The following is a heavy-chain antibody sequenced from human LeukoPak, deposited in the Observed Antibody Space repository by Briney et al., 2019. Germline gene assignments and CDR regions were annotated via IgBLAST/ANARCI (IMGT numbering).Heavy chain of an antibody. D-gene: IGHD5-18*01. Sequence: GGSLRLSCVASGFTFSSRDWMTWVRQAPGKGLERVANIKQDGSEKNYVDSVKGRFTISRDNAKNSLYLQMNSLRAEDTAVYYCARADGSLVGIQLWSSVGVFDYWGQGTLVTVSS. CDR3: ARADGSLVGIQLWSSVGVFDY. CDR1: GFTFSSRDW. V-gene: IGHV3-7*03. CDR2: IKQDGSEK. J-gene: IGHJ4*02.